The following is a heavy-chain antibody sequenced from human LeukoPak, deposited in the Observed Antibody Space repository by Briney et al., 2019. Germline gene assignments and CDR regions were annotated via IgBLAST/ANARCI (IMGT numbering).Heavy chain of an antibody. V-gene: IGHV4-59*12. D-gene: IGHD3-3*01. CDR1: GDSINNYY. CDR2: IYSTGST. Sequence: SETLSLTCTVSGDSINNYYWTWIRQPPGKGREGILYIYSTGSTSYNPSLKSRVSFSLSTSKNQFSLKLSSVTAAATAAYYCARAQGRFLAWYYNWLDPWGQGTLVTVSS. CDR3: ARAQGRFLAWYYNWLDP. J-gene: IGHJ5*02.